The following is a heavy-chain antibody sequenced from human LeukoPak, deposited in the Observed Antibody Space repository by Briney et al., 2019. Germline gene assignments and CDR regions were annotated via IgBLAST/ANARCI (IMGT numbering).Heavy chain of an antibody. J-gene: IGHJ4*02. CDR3: VRGSSSTSWYFDY. D-gene: IGHD2-2*01. CDR2: TYYRSKWYN. V-gene: IGHV6-1*01. CDR1: GDSVSSNSGA. Sequence: SQTLSLTCAIFGDSVSSNSGAWNWIRQSPLRGLEWLGRTYYRSKWYNEYAVSVKSRITINPDTSKNQFSLQLNSVTPEDTAVYYCVRGSSSTSWYFDYWGQGTLVTVSS.